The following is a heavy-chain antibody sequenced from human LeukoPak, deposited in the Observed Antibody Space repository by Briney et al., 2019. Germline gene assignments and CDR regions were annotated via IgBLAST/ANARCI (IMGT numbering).Heavy chain of an antibody. CDR2: IYYSGST. Sequence: PSETLSLTCTVSGGSISSYYWSWIRQPPGKGLEWIGYIYYSGSTNYNPSLKSRVTISVDTSKNQFSLKLSSVTAADTAVYYCARTGSYSTLYFQHWGQGTLVTVSS. CDR3: ARTGSYSTLYFQH. V-gene: IGHV4-59*01. CDR1: GGSISSYY. J-gene: IGHJ1*01. D-gene: IGHD1-26*01.